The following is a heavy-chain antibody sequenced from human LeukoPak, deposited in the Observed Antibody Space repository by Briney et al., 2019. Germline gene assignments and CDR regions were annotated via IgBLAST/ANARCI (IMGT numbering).Heavy chain of an antibody. V-gene: IGHV5-51*01. D-gene: IGHD3-22*01. Sequence: GESLKISCKGSGYSFTSYWIGWVRQMPGKGLEWMGIIYPGDSDTRYSPSFQGQVTISADKSISTAYLQWSSLKASDTAMYYCARQSRGYYYDSSASGGWYWGQGTLVTVSS. CDR2: IYPGDSDT. CDR1: GYSFTSYW. CDR3: ARQSRGYYYDSSASGGWY. J-gene: IGHJ4*02.